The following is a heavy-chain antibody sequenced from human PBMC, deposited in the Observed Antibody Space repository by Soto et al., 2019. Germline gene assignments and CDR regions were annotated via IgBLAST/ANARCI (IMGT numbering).Heavy chain of an antibody. CDR1: GFTFSISA. J-gene: IGHJ4*02. CDR2: ISYDGSNK. CDR3: QKDWGDYADFEY. D-gene: IGHD4-17*01. Sequence: PGGSLRLSCAASGFTFSISAMHWVRQAPGKGPEWVAVISYDGSNKYYADSVKGRFTISRDNSKNTLYLHMNSLRAEDTAVHYSQKDWGDYADFEYWGPRTPITVSS. V-gene: IGHV3-30*18.